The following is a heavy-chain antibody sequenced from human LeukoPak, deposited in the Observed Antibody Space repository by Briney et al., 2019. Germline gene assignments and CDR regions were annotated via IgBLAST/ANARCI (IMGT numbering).Heavy chain of an antibody. CDR1: GYSISSGYY. Sequence: PSETLSLTCTVSGYSISSGYYWGWIRPPPGKGPEWIGSIYHSGSTYYNPSLKSRVTISVDTSKNQFSLKLSSVTAADTAVYYCAREYYDFWSGHTPNFDYWGQGTLVTVSS. CDR2: IYHSGST. J-gene: IGHJ4*02. CDR3: AREYYDFWSGHTPNFDY. V-gene: IGHV4-38-2*02. D-gene: IGHD3-3*01.